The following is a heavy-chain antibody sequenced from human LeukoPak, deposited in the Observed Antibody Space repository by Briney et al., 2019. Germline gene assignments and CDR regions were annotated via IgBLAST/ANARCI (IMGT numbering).Heavy chain of an antibody. Sequence: GGSLRLSCAASGFTFSSYGMHWVRQAPGKGLEWVAVISYDGSNKYYADSVKGRFTISRDNAENSQSLQMNSLRAEDTAVYYCARPGGGTYGYWGQGTLVTVSS. CDR1: GFTFSSYG. J-gene: IGHJ4*02. D-gene: IGHD1-26*01. CDR2: ISYDGSNK. CDR3: ARPGGGTYGY. V-gene: IGHV3-30*03.